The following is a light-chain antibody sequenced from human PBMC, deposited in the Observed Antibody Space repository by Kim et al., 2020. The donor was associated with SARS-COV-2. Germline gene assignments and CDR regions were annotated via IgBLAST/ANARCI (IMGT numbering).Light chain of an antibody. CDR3: QVWDGSSDHPV. CDR1: NIRSKS. Sequence: PGKTARITCGGNNIRSKSVHWYQQQPGQAPVLVIYYDSDRPSGIPERFSGSNSGNTATLTISRVEAGDEADYYCQVWDGSSDHPVFGTGTKVTVL. V-gene: IGLV3-21*04. CDR2: YDS. J-gene: IGLJ1*01.